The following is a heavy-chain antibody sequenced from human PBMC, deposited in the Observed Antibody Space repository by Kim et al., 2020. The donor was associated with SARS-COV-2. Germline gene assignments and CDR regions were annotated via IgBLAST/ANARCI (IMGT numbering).Heavy chain of an antibody. CDR2: INSIDDNT. CDR1: GFTFNDYA. CDR3: RKRGSIVS. V-gene: IGHV3-23*01. Sequence: GGSLRLSCAASGFTFNDYAMNWVRQAPGQGLEWISSINSIDDNTYYVDSVKGRFTISRANSKNTLYLQFKSLRADDTAVYYCRKRGSIVSWCQGYLVTVS. D-gene: IGHD2-15*01. J-gene: IGHJ1*01.